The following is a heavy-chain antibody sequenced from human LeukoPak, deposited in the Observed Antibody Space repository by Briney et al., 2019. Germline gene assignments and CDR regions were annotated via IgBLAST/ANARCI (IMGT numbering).Heavy chain of an antibody. Sequence: PGGSLRLSCAASGFTFSSYAMSWVRQAPGKGLEWVSAISGSGGSTYYADSVKGRFTISRDNSKSTVSLQMNSLRDDDTAVFYCTKEGATGSRYNFDYWGQGTLVTVSP. V-gene: IGHV3-23*01. D-gene: IGHD2-15*01. CDR1: GFTFSSYA. J-gene: IGHJ4*02. CDR3: TKEGATGSRYNFDY. CDR2: ISGSGGST.